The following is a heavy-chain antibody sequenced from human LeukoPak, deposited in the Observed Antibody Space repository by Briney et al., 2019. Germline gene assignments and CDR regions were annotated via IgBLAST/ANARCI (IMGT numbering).Heavy chain of an antibody. J-gene: IGHJ5*02. CDR3: ARKEGGQLVNTRRWFDP. Sequence: HPSETLSLTCTVSGGSISSSSYYWGWIRQPPGKGLEWIGSIYYSGSTYYNPSLKSRVTISVDTSKKQFSLKVRSVTAADTAVYYCARKEGGQLVNTRRWFDPWGQGTLVTVSS. D-gene: IGHD6-13*01. CDR2: IYYSGST. V-gene: IGHV4-39*07. CDR1: GGSISSSSYY.